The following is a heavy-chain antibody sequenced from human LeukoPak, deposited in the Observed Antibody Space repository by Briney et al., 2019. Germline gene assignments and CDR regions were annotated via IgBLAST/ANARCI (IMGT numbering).Heavy chain of an antibody. CDR2: ISGSGGST. D-gene: IGHD6-13*01. CDR3: AKDWLAAAGISPFDY. J-gene: IGHJ4*02. Sequence: GGSLRLSCAASGFTFSSYAMSWVRQAPGKGLEWVSTISGSGGSTYYADSVKGRFTISRDNSKNTLYLQMNSLRAEDTAVYYCAKDWLAAAGISPFDYWGQGTLVTVSS. CDR1: GFTFSSYA. V-gene: IGHV3-23*01.